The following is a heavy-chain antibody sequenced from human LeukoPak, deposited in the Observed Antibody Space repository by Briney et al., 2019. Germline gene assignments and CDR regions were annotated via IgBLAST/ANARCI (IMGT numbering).Heavy chain of an antibody. D-gene: IGHD3-16*01. J-gene: IGHJ4*02. CDR3: AKGYDDYVWGSYYFDY. CDR2: ISGSGGST. V-gene: IGHV3-23*01. Sequence: QPGGSLRLSCAASGFTFSSYAMSWVRQAPGKGLEWVSAISGSGGSTYYADSVKGRFTISRDNSRDTLYLQMNSLRAEDTAVYYCAKGYDDYVWGSYYFDYWGQGTLVTVSS. CDR1: GFTFSSYA.